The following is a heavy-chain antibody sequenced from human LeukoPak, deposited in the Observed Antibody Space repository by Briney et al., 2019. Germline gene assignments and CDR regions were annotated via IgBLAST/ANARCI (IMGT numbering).Heavy chain of an antibody. CDR1: GFTFSSYT. Sequence: GGSLRLSCAASGFTFSSYTMSWVRQAPGKGLEWVGRIKSKTDGGTTDYAAPVKGRFTISRDDSKNTLYLQMNSLKTEDTAVYYCTSGRGVRLVPFDYWGQGTLVTVSS. CDR2: IKSKTDGGTT. D-gene: IGHD2-2*01. J-gene: IGHJ4*02. V-gene: IGHV3-15*01. CDR3: TSGRGVRLVPFDY.